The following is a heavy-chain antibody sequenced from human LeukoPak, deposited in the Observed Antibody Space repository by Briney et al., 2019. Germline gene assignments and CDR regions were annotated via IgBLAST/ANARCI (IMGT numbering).Heavy chain of an antibody. CDR2: IYYSGST. D-gene: IGHD5-24*01. J-gene: IGHJ4*02. V-gene: IGHV4-39*01. Sequence: SETLSLTCTVSGGSISSSSYYWGWIRQPPGKGLEWIGSIYYSGSTYYNPSLKSRVTISVDTSKNQFSLKLSSVTAADTAVYYCARHPITEVATIDYWGQGTLVTVSS. CDR3: ARHPITEVATIDY. CDR1: GGSISSSSYY.